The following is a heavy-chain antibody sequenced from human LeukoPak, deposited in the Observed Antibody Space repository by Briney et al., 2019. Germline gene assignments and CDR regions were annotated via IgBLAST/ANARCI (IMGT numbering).Heavy chain of an antibody. V-gene: IGHV3-15*01. Sequence: GGSLRLSCAASGFTFSNAWMSWVRQAPGKGLEWVGRIKSKNDGGTTDYAAPVKGRFTISRDDSKNTLYLQMNSLKTEDTAVYYCTPYPLLVRGYYFDYWGQGTLVTVSS. J-gene: IGHJ4*02. CDR1: GFTFSNAW. CDR2: IKSKNDGGTT. CDR3: TPYPLLVRGYYFDY. D-gene: IGHD3-10*01.